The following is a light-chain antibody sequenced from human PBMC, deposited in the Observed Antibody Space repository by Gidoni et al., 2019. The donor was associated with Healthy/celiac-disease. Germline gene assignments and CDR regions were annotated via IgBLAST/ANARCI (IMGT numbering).Light chain of an antibody. CDR3: QQSVA. CDR2: KAS. V-gene: IGKV1-5*03. Sequence: DIQMTQSPSTLSASVGDRVTITCRASQSISSWLAWYQQKPGKAPKLLIYKASFFESGVPSVFSGRVSGTEFTLTISSLQPDDFATYYCQQSVAFGQGTKVEIK. CDR1: QSISSW. J-gene: IGKJ1*01.